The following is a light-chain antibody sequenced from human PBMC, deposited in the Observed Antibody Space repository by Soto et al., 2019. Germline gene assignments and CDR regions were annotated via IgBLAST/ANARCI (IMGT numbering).Light chain of an antibody. V-gene: IGKV3-20*01. CDR1: QTVTNDY. J-gene: IGKJ3*01. CDR3: QQYGSSPLFT. CDR2: GAS. Sequence: EIVLTQSPGTLSLSPGERATLSCRASQTVTNDYLAWYQQKPGQAPRLLIFGASSRATGIPDRFGGSGSGTDFTLTISSLEPVDFAVYYCQQYGSSPLFTFGPGTKVDFK.